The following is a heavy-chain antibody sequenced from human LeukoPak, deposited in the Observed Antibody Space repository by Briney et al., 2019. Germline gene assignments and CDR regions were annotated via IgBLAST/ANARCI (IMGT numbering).Heavy chain of an antibody. CDR2: ISGDGGIT. CDR3: AKDIAVDSSGYNYYYGMDV. D-gene: IGHD3-22*01. V-gene: IGHV3-43*02. CDR1: GFFFDDYA. J-gene: IGHJ6*02. Sequence: GGSLRLSCAASGFFFDDYAMHWVRQAPGKGLEWVPLISGDGGITYYADSVKGRFTISRDNSKNSLYLQMNSLRTEDTALYNCAKDIAVDSSGYNYYYGMDVWGQGTTVTVSS.